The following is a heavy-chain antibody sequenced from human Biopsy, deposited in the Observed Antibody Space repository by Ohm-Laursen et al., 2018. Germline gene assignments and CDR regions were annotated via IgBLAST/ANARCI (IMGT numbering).Heavy chain of an antibody. D-gene: IGHD6-6*01. CDR2: ISETSSHI. CDR3: ARDSSRRAREGGMDV. Sequence: SLRLSCAASGFSVSSYDMNWVRQAPGKGLEWISYISETSSHIHDADSVRGRFTVARAIAKNSLYLQLNSLRGEDTAVYYCARDSSRRAREGGMDVWGQGTTVTVSS. J-gene: IGHJ6*02. V-gene: IGHV3-21*01. CDR1: GFSVSSYD.